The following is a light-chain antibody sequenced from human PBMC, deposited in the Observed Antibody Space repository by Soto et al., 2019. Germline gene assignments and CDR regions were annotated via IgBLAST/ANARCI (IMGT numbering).Light chain of an antibody. Sequence: DIVMTQSPDSLAVSLGERATINCKSSQSVLYSSNNKNYLAWYQQRPGQPPKLLIYWASTRESGVPDRFSGSGSGKDFTLTITRLQADDVAVYYCQQYESTPPTCGQGTKLEIK. J-gene: IGKJ2*01. CDR3: QQYESTPPT. V-gene: IGKV4-1*01. CDR1: QSVLYSSNNKNY. CDR2: WAS.